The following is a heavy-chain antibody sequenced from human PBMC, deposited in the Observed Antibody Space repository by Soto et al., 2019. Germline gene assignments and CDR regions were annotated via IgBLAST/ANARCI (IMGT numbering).Heavy chain of an antibody. CDR3: AKIPSKVTTPPAY. D-gene: IGHD4-4*01. CDR2: IIDSGDST. V-gene: IGHV3-23*01. J-gene: IGHJ4*02. CDR1: GFTFSNYA. Sequence: GGSLRLSCAASGFTFSNYAMTWVRQAPGKGLEWVSAIIDSGDSTYYADSVKGRFTISRDNSKNTLYLQMNSLRAEDTAVYYCAKIPSKVTTPPAYWGQGTLVTVSS.